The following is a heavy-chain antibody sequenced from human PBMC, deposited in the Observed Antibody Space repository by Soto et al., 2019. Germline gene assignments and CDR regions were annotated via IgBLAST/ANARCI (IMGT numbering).Heavy chain of an antibody. CDR1: GGSISSYY. J-gene: IGHJ4*02. CDR3: ARRDPGTSVDY. Sequence: PSETLALSCTVSGGSISSYYWSWIRQPPGKGLEWIGYIYYSGSTNYNPSLKSRVTISLDKSENQFSLKVTSMNAADTDVYYCARRDPGTSVDYWGQGTLVTVSS. V-gene: IGHV4-59*08. CDR2: IYYSGST. D-gene: IGHD1-7*01.